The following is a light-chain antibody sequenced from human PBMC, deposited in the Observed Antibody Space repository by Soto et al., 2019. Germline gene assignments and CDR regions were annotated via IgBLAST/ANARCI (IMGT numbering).Light chain of an antibody. CDR3: QTWGSGIVV. CDR1: SGHSNYA. CDR2: LNSDGSH. Sequence: QSVLTQSPSASASLGASVKLTCTLSSGHSNYAIAWHQQQSEKGPRHLMKLNSDGSHSKGDGIPDRFSGSSSGAERYLTISSLQSEYEADYYCQTWGSGIVVFGGGTKLTVL. V-gene: IGLV4-69*01. J-gene: IGLJ2*01.